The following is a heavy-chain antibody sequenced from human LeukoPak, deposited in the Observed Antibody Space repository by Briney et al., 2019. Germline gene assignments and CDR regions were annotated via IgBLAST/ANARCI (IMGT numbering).Heavy chain of an antibody. CDR1: GYTFTNFG. CDR2: ISTYNGNT. V-gene: IGHV1-18*01. J-gene: IGHJ5*02. D-gene: IGHD2-2*01. CDR3: ARANIVVVPAAIKAGYWFDP. Sequence: ASVKVSCKASGYTFTNFGINWVRQAPGQGLEWMGWISTYNGNTNYAQKLLGRVTMTTDTSTSTAYMELRSLRSDDTAVYYCARANIVVVPAAIKAGYWFDPWGQGTLVTVSS.